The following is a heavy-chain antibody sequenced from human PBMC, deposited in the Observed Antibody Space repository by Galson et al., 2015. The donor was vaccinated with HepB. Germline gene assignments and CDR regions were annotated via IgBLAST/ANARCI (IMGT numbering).Heavy chain of an antibody. V-gene: IGHV3-23*01. Sequence: LRLSCAASGFIFSNYGISWVRQTPGKGLEWVSTFGGGDGGSNYADSVEGRFTVSRDNSKNTVYLQMNSLRAVDTAVYYCAKAWFGNLPFFDDWGQGTPVTVSS. D-gene: IGHD3-10*01. J-gene: IGHJ4*02. CDR2: FGGGDGGS. CDR3: AKAWFGNLPFFDD. CDR1: GFIFSNYG.